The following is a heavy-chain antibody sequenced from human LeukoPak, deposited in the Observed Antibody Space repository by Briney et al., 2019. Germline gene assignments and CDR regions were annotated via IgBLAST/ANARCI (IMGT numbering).Heavy chain of an antibody. V-gene: IGHV1-46*01. CDR1: GYTFTSYY. CDR2: INPSGGST. D-gene: IGHD1-26*01. CDR3: ARGGGSYSVYYYYYMDV. Sequence: ASVKVSCKASGYTFTSYYMHWVRQAPGQGLEWMGIINPSGGSTSYAQKFQGRVTMTRDTSTSTVYMELSSLRSEDTAVYYCARGGGSYSVYYYYYMDVWGKGTTVTVSS. J-gene: IGHJ6*03.